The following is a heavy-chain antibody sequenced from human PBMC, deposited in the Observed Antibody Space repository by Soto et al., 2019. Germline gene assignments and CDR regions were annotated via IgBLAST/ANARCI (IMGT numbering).Heavy chain of an antibody. J-gene: IGHJ6*03. CDR1: GGSISSYY. CDR2: IYYSGST. D-gene: IGHD3-3*01. CDR3: ARLSRDSWSGYASMDV. Sequence: PSETLSLTCTVSGGSISSYYWSWILHPPWKGLEWIGYIYYSGSTNYNPSLTSRVTISVDTSKNQSSLTLSSVTAADTAVYYCARLSRDSWSGYASMDVWGKGTTVTVSS. V-gene: IGHV4-59*08.